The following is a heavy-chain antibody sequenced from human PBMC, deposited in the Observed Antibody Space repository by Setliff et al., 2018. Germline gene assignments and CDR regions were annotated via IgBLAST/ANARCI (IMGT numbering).Heavy chain of an antibody. CDR1: GGSISSSSYY. D-gene: IGHD1-26*01. CDR3: ARWGENSGRPDWRAFDI. Sequence: SETLSLTCTVSGGSISSSSYYWGWIRQPPGKGLEWIGSLYHTGSTDYNPSLNSRVTISVDTSKNQFSLKLTSVTAADTAVYYCARWGENSGRPDWRAFDIWGQGTMVTVSS. J-gene: IGHJ3*02. V-gene: IGHV4-39*07. CDR2: LYHTGST.